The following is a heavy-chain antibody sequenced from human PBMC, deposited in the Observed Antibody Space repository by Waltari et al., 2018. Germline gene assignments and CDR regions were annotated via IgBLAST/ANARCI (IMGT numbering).Heavy chain of an antibody. J-gene: IGHJ4*02. V-gene: IGHV3-48*03. CDR1: GFTFQPFE. Sequence: EVELVESGGGCVPPGGSLRLACEASGFTFQPFEFNGVRQAPGGGLGWFASHPNNGTTIHYADSVRGRFTISRDNDKSLLFLRLDSVRAEDTGVYYCAREYYGLLTGYYFDSWGQGALVTVSS. CDR2: HPNNGTTI. CDR3: AREYYGLLTGYYFDS. D-gene: IGHD3-9*01.